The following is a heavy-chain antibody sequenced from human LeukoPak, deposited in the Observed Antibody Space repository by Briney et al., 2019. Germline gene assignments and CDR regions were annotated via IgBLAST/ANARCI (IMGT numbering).Heavy chain of an antibody. J-gene: IGHJ5*02. D-gene: IGHD3-22*01. V-gene: IGHV4-59*01. Sequence: PSETLSLTCTVSGGSISSYYWSGIRQPPGKGLEWIACISYSGSTKYNPSLKSRVTISVDTSKNQLSLKLSSVTAADTAVYYCAREPGFDSSGYLNWFDPWGQGTLVTVSS. CDR2: ISYSGST. CDR3: AREPGFDSSGYLNWFDP. CDR1: GGSISSYY.